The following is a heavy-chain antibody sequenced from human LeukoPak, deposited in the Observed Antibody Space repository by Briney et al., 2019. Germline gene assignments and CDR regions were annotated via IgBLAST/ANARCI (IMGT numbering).Heavy chain of an antibody. Sequence: SETLSLTCTVSGYSISSGYYWGWIRQPPGKGLEWIGSIYHSGSTYYNPSLKSRVTISVDTSKNQFSLKLSSVTAADTAVYYCARPKVPAGTYNWFDPWGQGTLVTVSS. CDR2: IYHSGST. D-gene: IGHD6-19*01. V-gene: IGHV4-38-2*02. CDR1: GYSISSGYY. J-gene: IGHJ5*02. CDR3: ARPKVPAGTYNWFDP.